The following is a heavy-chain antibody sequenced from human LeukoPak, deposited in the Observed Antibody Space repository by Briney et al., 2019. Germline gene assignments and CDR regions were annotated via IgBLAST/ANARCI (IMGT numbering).Heavy chain of an antibody. J-gene: IGHJ5*02. D-gene: IGHD3-10*01. CDR2: ISYDGTTK. Sequence: HPGGSLRLSCAASGFTFSTYAMHWVRQSPGKGLEWVAIISYDGTTKNYADSVQGRFTVSRDNSKNTLYLQMNSLRAEDTAVYYCAKAIGELYNWFDPWGQGTLVTVSS. CDR1: GFTFSTYA. CDR3: AKAIGELYNWFDP. V-gene: IGHV3-30*04.